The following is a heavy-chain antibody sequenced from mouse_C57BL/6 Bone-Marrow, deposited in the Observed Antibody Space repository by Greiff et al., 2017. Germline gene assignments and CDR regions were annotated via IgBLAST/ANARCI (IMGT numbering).Heavy chain of an antibody. J-gene: IGHJ4*01. Sequence: VQLQQSGPELVKPGASVKISCKASGYSFTGYYMNWVKQSPEKSLEWIGEINPSTGGTTYNQKFKAKATLTVDKSSSTAYMQLKSLTSEDSAVYYCARGSYDGYYAMDYWGQGTSVTVSS. CDR3: ARGSYDGYYAMDY. CDR2: INPSTGGT. V-gene: IGHV1-42*01. D-gene: IGHD2-3*01. CDR1: GYSFTGYY.